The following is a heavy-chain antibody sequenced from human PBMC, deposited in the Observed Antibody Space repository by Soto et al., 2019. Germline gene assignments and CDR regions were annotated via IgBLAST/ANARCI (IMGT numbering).Heavy chain of an antibody. D-gene: IGHD6-13*01. CDR3: ARTIIAATIRRDNWFDP. J-gene: IGHJ5*02. V-gene: IGHV4-34*01. Sequence: SETLSLTCAVYGGSFSGYYWSWIRQPPGKGLEWIGEINHSGSANYNPSLKSRVTISVDTSKNQFSLKLSSVTAADTAVYYCARTIIAATIRRDNWFDPWGQGTLVTVSS. CDR2: INHSGSA. CDR1: GGSFSGYY.